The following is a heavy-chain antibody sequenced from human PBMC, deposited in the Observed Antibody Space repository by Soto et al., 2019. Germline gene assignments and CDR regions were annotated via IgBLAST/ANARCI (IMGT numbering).Heavy chain of an antibody. Sequence: GGSLRLSCAASGFTFSSYAMHWVRQAPGKGLEWVAVISYDGSNKYYADSVKGRFTISRDNSKNTLYLQMNSLRAEDTAVYYCARDPNYYDSSGYYYVLHYFDYWGQGTLVTVSS. CDR1: GFTFSSYA. CDR3: ARDPNYYDSSGYYYVLHYFDY. V-gene: IGHV3-30-3*01. CDR2: ISYDGSNK. D-gene: IGHD3-22*01. J-gene: IGHJ4*02.